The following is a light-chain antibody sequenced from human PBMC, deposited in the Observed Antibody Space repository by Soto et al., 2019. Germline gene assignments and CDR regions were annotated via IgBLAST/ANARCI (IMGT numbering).Light chain of an antibody. V-gene: IGKV3-20*01. CDR1: QSVSDN. CDR2: AAS. Sequence: APCPLPLSFPPAALATLSRRASQSVSDNLAWYQQKPGQAPRLLIYAASSRATGIPDRFSGSGSGTDFTLTISRLEPEDFAVYYCQQYGSSPQTFGQGTKVDI. CDR3: QQYGSSPQT. J-gene: IGKJ1*01.